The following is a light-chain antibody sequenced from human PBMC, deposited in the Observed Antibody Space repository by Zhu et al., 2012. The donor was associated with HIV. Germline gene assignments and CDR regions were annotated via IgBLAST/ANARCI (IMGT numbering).Light chain of an antibody. CDR1: QSVSSNY. Sequence: EIVLTQSPGTLSLSPGERATLSCRASQSVSSNYLAWYQQKPGQAPRLLIYGASSRATGIPDRFSGSGSGTDFTLTISRLEPEDSAVYHCQQYGRSPKTFGQGTKVEIK. V-gene: IGKV3-20*01. CDR2: GAS. CDR3: QQYGRSPKT. J-gene: IGKJ1*01.